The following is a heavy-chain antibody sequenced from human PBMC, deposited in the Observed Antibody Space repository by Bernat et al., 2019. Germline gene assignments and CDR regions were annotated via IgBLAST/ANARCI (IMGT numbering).Heavy chain of an antibody. J-gene: IGHJ5*02. V-gene: IGHV5-10-1*03. CDR3: ARAYDFWSGYYRVNWFDP. Sequence: EVQLVQSGAEVKKPGESLRISCKGSGYSFTSYWISWVRQMPGTGLEWMGRIDPSDSYTNYSPSFQGHVTISADKSISTAYLQWSSLKASDTAMYYCARAYDFWSGYYRVNWFDPWGQGTLVTVSS. CDR2: IDPSDSYT. D-gene: IGHD3-3*01. CDR1: GYSFTSYW.